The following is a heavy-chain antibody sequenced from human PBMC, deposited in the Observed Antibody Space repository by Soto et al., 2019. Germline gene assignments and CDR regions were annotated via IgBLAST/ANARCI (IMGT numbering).Heavy chain of an antibody. CDR3: ARDSVIVVVVAATGAGDAFDI. Sequence: ASVKVSCKASGYTFTSYGISWVRQAPGQGLEWMGWISAYNGNTNYAQKLQGRVTMTTDTSTSTAYMELRSLRSDDTAVYYCARDSVIVVVVAATGAGDAFDIWGQGTMVTVSS. D-gene: IGHD2-15*01. CDR1: GYTFTSYG. J-gene: IGHJ3*02. CDR2: ISAYNGNT. V-gene: IGHV1-18*01.